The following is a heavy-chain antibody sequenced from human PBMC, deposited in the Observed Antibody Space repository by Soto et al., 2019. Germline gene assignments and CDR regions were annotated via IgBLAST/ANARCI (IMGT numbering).Heavy chain of an antibody. CDR3: ARDYTYSSSWSLQH. CDR2: IWYDGSNK. Sequence: PGGSLRLSCAASGFTFSSYGMHWVRQAPGKGLEWVAVIWYDGSNKYYADSVKGRFTISRDNSKNTLYLQMNSRRAEDTAVYYCARDYTYSSSWSLQHGGQGTLVTVSS. V-gene: IGHV3-33*01. J-gene: IGHJ1*01. CDR1: GFTFSSYG. D-gene: IGHD6-13*01.